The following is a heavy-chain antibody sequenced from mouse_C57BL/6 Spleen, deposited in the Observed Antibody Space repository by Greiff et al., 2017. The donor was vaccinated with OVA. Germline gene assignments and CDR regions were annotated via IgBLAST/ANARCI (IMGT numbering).Heavy chain of an antibody. CDR1: GYTFTSYW. D-gene: IGHD1-1*01. J-gene: IGHJ2*01. CDR3: ARRGYGSSFLDY. CDR2: IDPSDSYT. Sequence: VQLQQPGAELVMPGASVKLSCKASGYTFTSYWMHWVKQRPGQGLEWIGEIDPSDSYTNYNQKFKGKSTLTVDKSSSTAYMQLSSLTSDDSAVYYCARRGYGSSFLDYWGQGTTLTVSS. V-gene: IGHV1-69*01.